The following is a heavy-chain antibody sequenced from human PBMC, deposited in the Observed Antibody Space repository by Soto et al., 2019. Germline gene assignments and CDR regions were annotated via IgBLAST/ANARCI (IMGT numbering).Heavy chain of an antibody. CDR3: AKADTAMDYCSGGSCYLIDY. Sequence: GGSLRLSCAASGFTFSSYAMSWVRQAPGKGLEWVSAISGSGGSTYYADSVKGRFTISRDNSKNTLYLQMNSLRAEDTAVYYCAKADTAMDYCSGGSCYLIDYWGQGTLVTVSS. D-gene: IGHD2-15*01. CDR1: GFTFSSYA. J-gene: IGHJ4*02. V-gene: IGHV3-23*01. CDR2: ISGSGGST.